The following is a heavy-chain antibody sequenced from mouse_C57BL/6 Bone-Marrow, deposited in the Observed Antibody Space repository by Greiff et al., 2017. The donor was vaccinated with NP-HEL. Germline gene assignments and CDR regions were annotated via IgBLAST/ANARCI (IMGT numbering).Heavy chain of an antibody. Sequence: QVQLQQPGAELVMPGASVKLSCKASGYTFTSYWMHWVKQRPGQGLEWIGEIDPSDSYTNYNQKFKGKSTLTVDKSSSTAYMQLSSLTSEDSAVDYGARSGADWYYFDYWGQGTTLTVSS. D-gene: IGHD3-2*02. J-gene: IGHJ2*01. V-gene: IGHV1-69*01. CDR1: GYTFTSYW. CDR2: IDPSDSYT. CDR3: ARSGADWYYFDY.